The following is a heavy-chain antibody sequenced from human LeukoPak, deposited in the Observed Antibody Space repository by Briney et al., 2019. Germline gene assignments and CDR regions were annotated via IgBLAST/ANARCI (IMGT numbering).Heavy chain of an antibody. V-gene: IGHV3-30*03. J-gene: IGHJ4*02. CDR1: GFTFSSYS. D-gene: IGHD3-10*01. CDR2: ISYDGSNK. CDR3: ASIGSYYSAHY. Sequence: PGGSLRLSCAASGFTFSSYSMNWVRQAPGKGLEWVAVISYDGSNKYYADSVKGRFTISRDNSKNTLYLQMNSLRAEDTAVYYCASIGSYYSAHYWGQGTLVTVSS.